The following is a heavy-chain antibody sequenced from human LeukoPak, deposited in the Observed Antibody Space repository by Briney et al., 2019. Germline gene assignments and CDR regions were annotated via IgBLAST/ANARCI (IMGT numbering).Heavy chain of an antibody. D-gene: IGHD2-21*01. J-gene: IGHJ4*02. V-gene: IGHV3-7*03. CDR3: AKAPVTTCSGAYCYPFDY. Sequence: GGSLRLSCAASGFTFSSYWMSWVRQAPGKGLEWVANIKKDGSEKYYVDSVKGRFTISRDSSKNTLYLQMNRLRAEDAAVYYCAKAPVTTCSGAYCYPFDYWGQGTLATVSS. CDR1: GFTFSSYW. CDR2: IKKDGSEK.